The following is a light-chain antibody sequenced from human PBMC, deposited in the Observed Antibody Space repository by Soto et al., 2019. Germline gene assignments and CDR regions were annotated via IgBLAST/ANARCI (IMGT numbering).Light chain of an antibody. CDR1: SSDIGDSNY. J-gene: IGLJ1*01. CDR3: SSFRSSSTSYV. Sequence: QSALTQPASVSGSPGQSITISCTGTSSDIGDSNYVSWYQQHPGKATKLVIYDVSNRPSGVSNRFSGSKSANTASLTISGLQAEDEADYYCSSFRSSSTSYVFGTGTKSPS. V-gene: IGLV2-14*03. CDR2: DVS.